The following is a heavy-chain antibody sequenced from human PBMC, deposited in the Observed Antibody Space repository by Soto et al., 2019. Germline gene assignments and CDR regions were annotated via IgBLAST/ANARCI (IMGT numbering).Heavy chain of an antibody. CDR2: IYYSGST. J-gene: IGHJ6*02. V-gene: IGHV4-59*01. CDR1: GGSISSYY. CDR3: ARDAQLRFQGYYGMDV. Sequence: SLTCTVSGGSISSYYWSWIRQPPGKGLEWIGYIYYSGSTNYNPSLKSRVTISVDTSKNQFSLKLSSVTAADTAVYYCARDAQLRFQGYYGMDVWGQGTTVTVSS. D-gene: IGHD3-3*01.